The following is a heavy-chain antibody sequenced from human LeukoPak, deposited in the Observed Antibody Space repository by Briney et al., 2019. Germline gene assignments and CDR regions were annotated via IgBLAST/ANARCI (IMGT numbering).Heavy chain of an antibody. V-gene: IGHV3-7*03. CDR2: IKQDGGET. CDR1: GFIFTTYW. CDR3: AKDQGPFDP. Sequence: PGGSLRLSCAASGFIFTTYWMTWVRQAPGKGLEWVANIKQDGGETYYADSVKGRFTISRDNSKNTLYLQMNSLRAEDTAVYYCAKDQGPFDPWGQGTLVTVSP. J-gene: IGHJ5*02.